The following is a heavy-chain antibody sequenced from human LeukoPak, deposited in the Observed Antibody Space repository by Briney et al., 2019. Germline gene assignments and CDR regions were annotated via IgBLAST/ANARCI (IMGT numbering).Heavy chain of an antibody. CDR2: INPNSGGT. CDR3: AREGFCSGTNCPAVY. Sequence: ASVKVSCKASGYTFNFYYVHWVRQAPGQGLEWMGIINPNSGGTTYAQKFQGRVTLTGDTSASTVFMELSSLTSEDTAVYYCAREGFCSGTNCPAVYWGQGTLVTVSS. D-gene: IGHD2-2*01. V-gene: IGHV1-46*02. CDR1: GYTFNFYY. J-gene: IGHJ4*02.